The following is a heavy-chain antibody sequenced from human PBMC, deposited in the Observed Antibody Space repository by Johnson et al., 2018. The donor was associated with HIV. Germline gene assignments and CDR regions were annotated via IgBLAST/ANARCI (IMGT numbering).Heavy chain of an antibody. CDR1: GFTFSSYG. D-gene: IGHD6-19*01. J-gene: IGHJ3*02. Sequence: QVQLVESGGGVVQRGGSLRLSCAASGFTFSSYGMHWVRQAPGKGLEWVAVIWFDGSNKYYADSVKGRFTISRDTLKNTLYLQMNSLRAEDTAVYYSGKDRAVAGKGHDAFDIWGQGTMVTVSS. V-gene: IGHV3-30*02. CDR3: GKDRAVAGKGHDAFDI. CDR2: IWFDGSNK.